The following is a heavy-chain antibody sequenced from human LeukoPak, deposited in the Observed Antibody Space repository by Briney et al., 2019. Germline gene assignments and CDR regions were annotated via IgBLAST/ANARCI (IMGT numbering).Heavy chain of an antibody. D-gene: IGHD6-13*01. J-gene: IGHJ4*02. CDR2: IYFSGST. CDR1: GGSISSITYY. Sequence: PSETLSLTCTVSGGSISSITYYWGWIRQPPGKGLEWIGTIYFSGSTYYNPSLRSRVSMSVDTSKSQFSLKLTSVTAADTAMYYCARVSYTGSWYDIDYWGQGALVTVSS. V-gene: IGHV4-39*07. CDR3: ARVSYTGSWYDIDY.